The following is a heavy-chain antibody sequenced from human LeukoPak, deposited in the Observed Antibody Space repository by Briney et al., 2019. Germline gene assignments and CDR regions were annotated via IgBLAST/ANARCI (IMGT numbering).Heavy chain of an antibody. CDR3: AREGEVTGWFDP. V-gene: IGHV4-4*07. D-gene: IGHD1-20*01. CDR1: GGSISSYY. Sequence: SETLSLTCTVSGGSISSYYWSWIRQPAGKGLEWIGRIYTSGSTSYNPSLKSRVTMSVDTSKNQFSLKLSSVTAADTAVYYCAREGEVTGWFDPWGPGTLVTVSS. CDR2: IYTSGST. J-gene: IGHJ5*02.